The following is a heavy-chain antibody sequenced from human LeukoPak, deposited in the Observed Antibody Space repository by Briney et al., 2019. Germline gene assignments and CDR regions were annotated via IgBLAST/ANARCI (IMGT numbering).Heavy chain of an antibody. CDR2: ISSNGGST. J-gene: IGHJ4*02. V-gene: IGHV3-64*01. CDR3: ARTYCSSTSCLVDY. Sequence: GGSLRLSCAASVFTFSSYSMPWVRQAPGKVLEYVSAISSNGGSTYYANSVKGRVTISRDNSKNTLYLQMGSLRAEDMAVYYCARTYCSSTSCLVDYWGQGTLVTVSS. D-gene: IGHD2-2*01. CDR1: VFTFSSYS.